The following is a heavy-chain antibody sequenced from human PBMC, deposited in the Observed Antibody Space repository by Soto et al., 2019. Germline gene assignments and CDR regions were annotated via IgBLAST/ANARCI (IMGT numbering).Heavy chain of an antibody. D-gene: IGHD2-21*02. CDR1: GYSFTSYW. V-gene: IGHV5-51*01. CDR2: IYPGDSDT. J-gene: IGHJ6*02. CDR3: ARRGYCGGDCPNRWGSDYYYYYGMDV. Sequence: PGESLKISCKGSGYSFTSYWIGWVRQMPGKGLEWMGIIYPGDSDTRYSPSFQGQVTISADKSISTAYLQWSSLKASDTAMYYCARRGYCGGDCPNRWGSDYYYYYGMDVWGQGTTVTVSS.